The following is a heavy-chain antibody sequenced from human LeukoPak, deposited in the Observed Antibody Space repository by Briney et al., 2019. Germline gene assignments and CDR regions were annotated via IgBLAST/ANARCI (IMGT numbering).Heavy chain of an antibody. V-gene: IGHV4-59*01. CDR2: IYYSGST. CDR1: GGSISSYY. Sequence: PSETLSLTCTVSGGSISSYYWSWIRQPPGKGLEWIGYIYYSGSTNYNPSLKSRVTISVDTSKNQFSLKLSSVTAADTAVYYCARSGYYYDSSRGGRFDYWGQGTLVTVSS. CDR3: ARSGYYYDSSRGGRFDY. D-gene: IGHD3-22*01. J-gene: IGHJ4*02.